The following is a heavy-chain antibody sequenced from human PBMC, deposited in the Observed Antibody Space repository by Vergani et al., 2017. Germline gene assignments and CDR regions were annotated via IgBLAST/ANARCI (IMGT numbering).Heavy chain of an antibody. J-gene: IGHJ6*02. CDR1: GFTFSSYG. V-gene: IGHV3-33*01. CDR3: ARDLVVVVAARPGYIAVADHGTEYYYYGMDV. Sequence: QVQLVESGGGVVQPGRSLRLSCAASGFTFSSYGMHWVRQAPGKGLEWVAVIWYDGSNKYYADSVKGRFTISRDNSKNTLYLQMNSLRAEDTAVYYCARDLVVVVAARPGYIAVADHGTEYYYYGMDVWGQGTTVTVSS. D-gene: IGHD2-15*01. CDR2: IWYDGSNK.